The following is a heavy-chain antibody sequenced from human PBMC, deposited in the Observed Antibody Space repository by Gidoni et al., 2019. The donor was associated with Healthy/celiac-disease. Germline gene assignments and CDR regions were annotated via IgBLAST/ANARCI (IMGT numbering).Heavy chain of an antibody. V-gene: IGHV3-43*01. J-gene: IGHJ4*02. D-gene: IGHD3-10*01. CDR3: AKDRRGGLMSD. CDR2: ISWDGGST. CDR1: CFTFDDYT. Sequence: EVQLVESGGVVVQPGCSLILSCASSCFTFDDYTMHWVRQAPGKGLEWVYLISWDGGSTYYADSVKGRFTISRDNSKNYLYLQMNSLRTEDTALYYCAKDRRGGLMSDWGQGTLVTVSS.